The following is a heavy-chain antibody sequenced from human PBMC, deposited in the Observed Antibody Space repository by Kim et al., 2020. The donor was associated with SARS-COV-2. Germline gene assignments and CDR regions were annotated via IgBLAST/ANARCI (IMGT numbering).Heavy chain of an antibody. J-gene: IGHJ3*01. D-gene: IGHD3-9*01. V-gene: IGHV4-38-2*02. Sequence: SETLSLTCNVSGYSISEGYYWGWIRQTPGQGLEWIGSIYHSGTTYYNPSLKSRVSLPVDTSKNQFSLKLSSVTAADTAKYYCARDAPVLRYFEAWGQGTMVTVSS. CDR3: ARDAPVLRYFEA. CDR2: IYHSGTT. CDR1: GYSISEGYY.